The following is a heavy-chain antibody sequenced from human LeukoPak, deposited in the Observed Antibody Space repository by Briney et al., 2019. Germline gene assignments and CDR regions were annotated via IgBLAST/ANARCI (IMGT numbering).Heavy chain of an antibody. CDR1: GFTFSSYN. D-gene: IGHD1-26*01. V-gene: IGHV3-23*01. CDR3: AKQSGYVDY. CDR2: ISGSGVST. Sequence: GGSLRLSCGASGFTFSSYNMGWVRQAPGKGLEWVSVISGSGVSTYYTDSVKGRLTISRDNSKDTLYLQMNSLRAEDTAVYYCAKQSGYVDYWGQGTLVTVSS. J-gene: IGHJ4*02.